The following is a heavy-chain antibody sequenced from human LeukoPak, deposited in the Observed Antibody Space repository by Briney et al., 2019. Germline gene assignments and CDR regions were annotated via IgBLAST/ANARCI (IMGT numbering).Heavy chain of an antibody. D-gene: IGHD3-16*02. CDR3: ARERYGVIPYYFDY. CDR2: ISPSSHYI. CDR1: GFTFSNYS. V-gene: IGHV3-21*01. J-gene: IGHJ4*02. Sequence: KSGGSLRLSCAGSGFTFSNYSINWVRQAPGKGLEWVSSISPSSHYIYYADSVKGRFTISRDNSKNTLYLQMNSLRAEDTAVYYCARERYGVIPYYFDYWGQGTLVTVSS.